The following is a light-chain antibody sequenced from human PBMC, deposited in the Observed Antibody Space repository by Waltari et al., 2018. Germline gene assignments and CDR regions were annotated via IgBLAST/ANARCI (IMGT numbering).Light chain of an antibody. J-gene: IGKJ1*01. CDR2: GAS. CDR3: HQYGSSPWT. Sequence: EIVLTQSPGTLSLSPGEKATLSCRASQSVVSNYLAWYQQKPGQAPWLLIFGASSRAAGIPDRFSGSGSGTDFTLTISRLKPEDFAVFYCHQYGSSPWTFGQGTKVEIK. V-gene: IGKV3-20*01. CDR1: QSVVSNY.